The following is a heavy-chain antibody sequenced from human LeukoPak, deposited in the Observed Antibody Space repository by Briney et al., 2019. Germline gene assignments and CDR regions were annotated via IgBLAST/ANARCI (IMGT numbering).Heavy chain of an antibody. CDR3: AVVGATTDYYYYMDV. D-gene: IGHD1-26*01. CDR2: IIPIFGTA. J-gene: IGHJ6*03. Sequence: ASVKVSCKASGGTFSSYAISWVRQAPGQGLEWMGGIIPIFGTANYAQKFQGRVTITTDESTSTAYMELSSLRSEDTAVYYCAVVGATTDYYYYMDVWGKGTTVTVSS. CDR1: GGTFSSYA. V-gene: IGHV1-69*05.